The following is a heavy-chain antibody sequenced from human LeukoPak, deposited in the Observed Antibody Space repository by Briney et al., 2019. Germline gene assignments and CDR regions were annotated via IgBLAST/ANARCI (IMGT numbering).Heavy chain of an antibody. D-gene: IGHD6-6*01. J-gene: IGHJ6*02. CDR2: ISGSGGNT. CDR1: GFTFSSYA. CDR3: AKDLYTGSWYYGMDV. V-gene: IGHV3-23*01. Sequence: GGSLRVSCAASGFTFSSYAMSWVSQAPGKGLEWVSAISGSGGNTYYADSVKGRFTISRDNSKNTLYLQMNSLRAEDTAVYYCAKDLYTGSWYYGMDVWGQGTTVTVSS.